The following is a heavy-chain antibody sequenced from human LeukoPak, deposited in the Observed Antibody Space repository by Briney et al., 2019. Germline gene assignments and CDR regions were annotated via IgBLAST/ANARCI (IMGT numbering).Heavy chain of an antibody. CDR1: GDSISSGGYY. CDR3: ARRPSREPFDY. V-gene: IGHV4-39*01. J-gene: IGHJ4*02. Sequence: SETLSLTCTVSGDSISSGGYYWSWIRQHPGKGLEWIGYIYYSGSAYYNPSLKSRVTISVDTSKNQFSLKLSSVTAADTAVYYCARRPSREPFDYWGQGTLVTVSS. D-gene: IGHD2-2*01. CDR2: IYYSGSA.